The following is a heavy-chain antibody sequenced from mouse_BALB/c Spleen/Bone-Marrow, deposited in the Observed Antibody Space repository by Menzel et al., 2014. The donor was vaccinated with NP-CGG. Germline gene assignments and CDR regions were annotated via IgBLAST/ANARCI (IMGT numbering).Heavy chain of an antibody. CDR3: ARDGYDDH. CDR2: IRNKANGYTT. CDR1: GFTFTDYY. J-gene: IGHJ2*01. D-gene: IGHD2-2*01. Sequence: EVKLMESGGGLVQPGGSLRLSCATSGFTFTDYYMSWVRQPPGKALEWLGFIRNKANGYTTEYSASVKGRFTISRDNSQSILYLQMNTLRAEDSATYYCARDGYDDHWGQGTTLTVSS. V-gene: IGHV7-3*02.